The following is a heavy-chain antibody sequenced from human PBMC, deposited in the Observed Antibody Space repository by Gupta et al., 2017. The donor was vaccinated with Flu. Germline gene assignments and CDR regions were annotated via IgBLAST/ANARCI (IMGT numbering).Heavy chain of an antibody. CDR3: AKEGDYDFGSGYYHPDY. D-gene: IGHD3-3*01. Sequence: VRQAPGKGLEWVAVISDDGTNKFYADSVKGRFTFSRDNSKNTVFLHMNSLRTEDTAVYFCAKEGDYDFGSGYYHPDYWAGEPWSPSPQ. CDR2: ISDDGTNK. J-gene: IGHJ4*02. V-gene: IGHV3-30*18.